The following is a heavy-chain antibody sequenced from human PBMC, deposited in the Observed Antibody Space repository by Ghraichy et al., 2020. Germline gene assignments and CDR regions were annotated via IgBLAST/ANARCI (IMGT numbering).Heavy chain of an antibody. V-gene: IGHV7-4-1*02. Sequence: ASVKVSCKASGYTFTSYAMNWVRQAPGQGLEWMGRINTNTGNPTYAQGFTGRFVFSLDTSVSAAYLQISSLKAEDTAVYYCARVGLAYDFDYWGQGTLVTVSS. D-gene: IGHD2-2*01. J-gene: IGHJ4*02. CDR3: ARVGLAYDFDY. CDR2: INTNTGNP. CDR1: GYTFTSYA.